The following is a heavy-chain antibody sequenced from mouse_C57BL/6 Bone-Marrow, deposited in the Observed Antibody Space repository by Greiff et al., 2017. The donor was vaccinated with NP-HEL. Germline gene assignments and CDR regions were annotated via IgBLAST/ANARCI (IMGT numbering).Heavy chain of an antibody. V-gene: IGHV14-4*01. CDR2: IDPENGDT. CDR1: GFNIKDDY. Sequence: EVKLMESGAELVRPGASVKLSCTASGFNIKDDYMHWVKQRPEQGLAWIGWIDPENGDTEYASKFQGKATITADTASNTAYLQLSSLTSEDTAVYYCTTNYYGSSYGAYWGQGTLVTVSA. J-gene: IGHJ3*01. D-gene: IGHD1-1*01. CDR3: TTNYYGSSYGAY.